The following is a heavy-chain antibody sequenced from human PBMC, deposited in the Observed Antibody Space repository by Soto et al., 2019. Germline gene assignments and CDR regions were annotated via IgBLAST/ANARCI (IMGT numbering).Heavy chain of an antibody. V-gene: IGHV3-30*04. Sequence: VGSVRLSCAASGFTFSSYPMHWLRQTPGKGLEWLTVLSFGGKVRHYADSVEGRFTISRDVSKNTLYLQMNSLRGEDTAVYYCARDPLRGSPDYFDYWGQGTPVTVSS. CDR1: GFTFSSYP. J-gene: IGHJ4*02. D-gene: IGHD1-1*01. CDR2: LSFGGKVR. CDR3: ARDPLRGSPDYFDY.